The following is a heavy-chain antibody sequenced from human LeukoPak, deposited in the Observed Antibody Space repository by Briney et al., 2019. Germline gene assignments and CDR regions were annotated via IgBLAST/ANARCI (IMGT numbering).Heavy chain of an antibody. CDR1: GFTFSGYG. J-gene: IGHJ4*02. CDR2: ISYDGSNK. V-gene: IGHV3-30*18. D-gene: IGHD5-18*01. CDR3: AKESRSWIQLWFNNFDY. Sequence: GGSLRLSCAASGFTFSGYGMHWVRQAPGKGLEWVAVISYDGSNKYYADSVKGRFTISRDNSKNTLYLQMNSLRAEDTAVYYCAKESRSWIQLWFNNFDYWGQGTLVTVSS.